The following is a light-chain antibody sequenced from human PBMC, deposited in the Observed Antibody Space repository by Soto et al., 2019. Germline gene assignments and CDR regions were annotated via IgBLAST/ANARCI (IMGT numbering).Light chain of an antibody. V-gene: IGLV2-8*01. Sequence: QSALTQPPSASGSPGQSVTISCIGTRSDIGNYNYVSWYQQHPGKAPKVMIYEVNKRPSGVPDRFSASKSGNTASLTVSGLQAEDEADYYCSSYAGDNSVVFGGGTKLTVL. CDR1: RSDIGNYNY. CDR3: SSYAGDNSVV. J-gene: IGLJ2*01. CDR2: EVN.